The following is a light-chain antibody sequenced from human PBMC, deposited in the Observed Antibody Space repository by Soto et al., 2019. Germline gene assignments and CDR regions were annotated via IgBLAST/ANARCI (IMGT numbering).Light chain of an antibody. J-gene: IGLJ2*01. V-gene: IGLV2-14*03. CDR1: SSDVGGYNL. CDR2: DVT. Sequence: QSALTQPASVSGSPGQSITISCTGTSSDVGGYNLVSWYQHHPGKAPKLMIYDVTRRPSGVSDRFSGSKSGNTASLTISGLQAEDEADYHCSSYTSSTTLVVFGGGTKSPS. CDR3: SSYTSSTTLVV.